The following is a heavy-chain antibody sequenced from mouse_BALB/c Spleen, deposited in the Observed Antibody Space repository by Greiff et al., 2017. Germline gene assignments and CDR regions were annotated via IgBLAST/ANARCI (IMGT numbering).Heavy chain of an antibody. CDR2: IDPFNGGT. CDR3: ARSDYDGY. V-gene: IGHV1S135*01. D-gene: IGHD2-4*01. J-gene: IGHJ2*01. Sequence: EVQRVESGPELMKPGASVKISCKASGYSFTSYYMHWVKQSHGKSLEWIGYIDPFNGGTSYNQKFKGKATLTVDKSSSTAYMHLSSLTSEDSAVYYCARSDYDGYWGQGTTLTVSS. CDR1: GYSFTSYY.